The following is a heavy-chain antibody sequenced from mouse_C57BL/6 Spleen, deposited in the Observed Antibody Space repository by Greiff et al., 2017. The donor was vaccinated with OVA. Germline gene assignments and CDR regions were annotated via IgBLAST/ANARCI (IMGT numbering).Heavy chain of an antibody. Sequence: VQLQQSGPELVKPGASVKMSCKASGYTFTDYNMHWVKQSHGKSLEWIGYINPNNGGTSYNQKFKGKATLTVNKSSSTAYMELRSLTSEDAAVYYCARYEYDLYAMDYWGQGTSVTVSS. CDR2: INPNNGGT. J-gene: IGHJ4*01. D-gene: IGHD2-4*01. V-gene: IGHV1-22*01. CDR3: ARYEYDLYAMDY. CDR1: GYTFTDYN.